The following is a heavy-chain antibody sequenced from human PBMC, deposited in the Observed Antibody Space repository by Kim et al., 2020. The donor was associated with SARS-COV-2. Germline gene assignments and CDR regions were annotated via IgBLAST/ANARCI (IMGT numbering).Heavy chain of an antibody. CDR1: GGSISSSSYY. D-gene: IGHD6-19*01. J-gene: IGHJ5*02. Sequence: SETLSLTCTVSGGSISSSSYYWGWIRQPPGKGLEWIGSIYYSGSTYYNPSLKSRVTISVDTSKNQFSLKLSSVTAADTAVYYCASGVAESSGWYGHWFDPWGQGTLVTVSS. CDR2: IYYSGST. CDR3: ASGVAESSGWYGHWFDP. V-gene: IGHV4-39*01.